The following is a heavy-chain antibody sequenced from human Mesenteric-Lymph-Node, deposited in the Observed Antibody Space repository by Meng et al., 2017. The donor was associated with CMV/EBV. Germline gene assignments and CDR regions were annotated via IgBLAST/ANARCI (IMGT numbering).Heavy chain of an antibody. V-gene: IGHV4-34*01. D-gene: IGHD3-16*01. CDR1: SGPFSGYY. CDR3: ARDRGGVTHFDY. CDR2: INHLRST. J-gene: IGHJ4*02. Sequence: SETLSLTCAVKSGPFSGYYWSWIRQPPGKGLEWLGEINHLRSTTYNPSLRGRLSMTVDTSKNQFSLKLSSVTAADTAVYYCARDRGGVTHFDYWGQGTLVTVSS.